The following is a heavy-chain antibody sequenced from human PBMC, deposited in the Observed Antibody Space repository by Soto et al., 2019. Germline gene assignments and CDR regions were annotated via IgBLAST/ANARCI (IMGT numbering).Heavy chain of an antibody. CDR1: GFTFSIYG. V-gene: IGHV3-23*01. Sequence: GWSLRLSCASSGFTFSIYGMSWVRQAPGKGLEWVSGISGGGGNTYYADSVQGRFTISRDNSKNTLYLQMNSLRAEDTVVYYCAKDNQLHDAFDIWGQGTMLTVSS. J-gene: IGHJ3*02. D-gene: IGHD1-7*01. CDR2: ISGGGGNT. CDR3: AKDNQLHDAFDI.